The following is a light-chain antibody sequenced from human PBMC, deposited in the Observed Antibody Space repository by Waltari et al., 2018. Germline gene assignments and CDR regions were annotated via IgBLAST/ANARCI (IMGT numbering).Light chain of an antibody. V-gene: IGLV1-44*01. CDR3: ATWDDRPTGVL. J-gene: IGLJ3*02. CDR2: SNN. Sequence: QSVLTQPPSASGTPGQRVTISCSGGSSNIGSNVVHWYQRLPGTAPRLLIYSNNQRPSGVPDRFSGSKSGTSASLAISGLQPDDEADYYCATWDDRPTGVLFGGGTKVTVL. CDR1: SSNIGSNV.